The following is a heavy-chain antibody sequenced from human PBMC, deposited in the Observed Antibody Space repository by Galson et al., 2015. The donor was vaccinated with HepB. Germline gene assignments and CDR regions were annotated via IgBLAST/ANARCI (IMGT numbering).Heavy chain of an antibody. CDR1: GFTLSRYT. V-gene: IGHV3-48*04. CDR2: ISTNGATI. CDR3: ATTSFGSGAYWTFDL. Sequence: SLRLSCAASGFTLSRYTMNWVRQAPGKELQWISYISTNGATIHYADSVKGRFTIARDNARNSIFLQMNSLRVEDTAVYYCATTSFGSGAYWTFDLWGQGTLVTVSS. J-gene: IGHJ3*01. D-gene: IGHD2-15*01.